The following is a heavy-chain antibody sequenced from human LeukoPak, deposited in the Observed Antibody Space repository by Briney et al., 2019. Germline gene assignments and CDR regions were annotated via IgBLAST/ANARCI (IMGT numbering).Heavy chain of an antibody. CDR1: GGSTSSGSDY. CDR2: IYSSGST. Sequence: SETLSLTCTLSGGSTSSGSDYWSWIRQPAGKGLEWIGRIYSSGSTNYNPSLKSRVTMSIDTSKNQFSLKLSSVTAADTAVYYCARGLPIDNWGQGTLVTVSS. J-gene: IGHJ4*02. CDR3: ARGLPIDN. V-gene: IGHV4-61*02.